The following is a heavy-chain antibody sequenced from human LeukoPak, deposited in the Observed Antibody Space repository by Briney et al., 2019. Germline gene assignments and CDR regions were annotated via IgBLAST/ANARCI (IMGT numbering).Heavy chain of an antibody. Sequence: GGSLRLSCAASGFTFTSYTMNWVRQAPGKGLEWISHISGSGNFIYYADSVEGRFTISRDNSKNTLYLQMNSLRAEDTAVYYCAKGYTIFGVVMYNYFDYWGQGTLVTVSS. V-gene: IGHV3-48*01. J-gene: IGHJ4*02. D-gene: IGHD3-3*01. CDR2: ISGSGNFI. CDR1: GFTFTSYT. CDR3: AKGYTIFGVVMYNYFDY.